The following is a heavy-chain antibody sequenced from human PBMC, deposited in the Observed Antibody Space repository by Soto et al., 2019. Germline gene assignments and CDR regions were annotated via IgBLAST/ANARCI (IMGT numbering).Heavy chain of an antibody. Sequence: GGSLRLSCEASGFTFSSYWMTWGRQAPGKGLEWVTNIKEDGSEKYYVDSVKGRFTISRDNAKNSLYLEMNSLRAEDTAIYYCARYYDGSGNSDAFDIWGQGTMVTVSS. CDR3: ARYYDGSGNSDAFDI. CDR1: GFTFSSYW. V-gene: IGHV3-7*03. J-gene: IGHJ3*02. CDR2: IKEDGSEK. D-gene: IGHD3-22*01.